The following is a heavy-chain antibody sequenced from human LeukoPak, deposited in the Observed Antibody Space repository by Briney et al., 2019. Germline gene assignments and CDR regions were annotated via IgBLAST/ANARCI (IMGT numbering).Heavy chain of an antibody. CDR1: GFTFSNAW. CDR2: IKSKTDGGTT. V-gene: IGHV3-15*01. J-gene: IGHJ4*02. D-gene: IGHD1-7*01. CDR3: TTDLSASPELDFDY. Sequence: PGGSLRLSCAASGFTFSNAWMSWVRQAPGKGLEWVGRIKSKTDGGTTDYAAPVKGRFTISRDDSKNTLYLQMNSLKTEDTAVYYCTTDLSASPELDFDYWGQGTLVTVSS.